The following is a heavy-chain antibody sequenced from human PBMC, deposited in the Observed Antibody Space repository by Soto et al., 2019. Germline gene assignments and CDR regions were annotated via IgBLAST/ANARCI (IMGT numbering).Heavy chain of an antibody. J-gene: IGHJ4*02. D-gene: IGHD5-18*01. Sequence: QVQLQQWGAGLLKPSETLSLTCAVYGGSFSGYCWSWIRQPPGKGLEWIGEINHSGSTNYNPSLKSRVTISVDTSKNQFSLKLSSVTAADTAVYYCARRTLGYSYGPRRSNYFDYWGQGTLVTVSS. CDR3: ARRTLGYSYGPRRSNYFDY. V-gene: IGHV4-34*01. CDR1: GGSFSGYC. CDR2: INHSGST.